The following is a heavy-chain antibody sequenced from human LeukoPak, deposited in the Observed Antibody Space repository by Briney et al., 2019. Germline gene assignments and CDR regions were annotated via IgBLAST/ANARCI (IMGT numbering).Heavy chain of an antibody. V-gene: IGHV3-23*01. CDR1: GFTSNNYI. J-gene: IGHJ4*02. Sequence: PGGSLRLSCASSGFTSNNYIMRWVRQAPGRGLEWVSTITNGDGGTYYADSVRGRFTISRDNAKNSLYLHMTSLRAEDTAVYYCARAYSSGWYFDYWGQGTLVTVSS. CDR2: ITNGDGGT. CDR3: ARAYSSGWYFDY. D-gene: IGHD6-19*01.